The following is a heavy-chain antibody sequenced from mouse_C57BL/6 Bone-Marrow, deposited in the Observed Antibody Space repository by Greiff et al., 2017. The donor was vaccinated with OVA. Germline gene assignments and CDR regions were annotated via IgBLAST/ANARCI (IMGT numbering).Heavy chain of an antibody. CDR2: FDPEDGET. V-gene: IGHV14-2*01. D-gene: IGHD1-1*01. CDR1: GFNIKDYY. CDR3: ARRSRGYFDV. Sequence: DVKLQESGAELVKPGASVKLSCTASGFNIKDYYMHWVKQRTEQGLEWIGRFDPEDGETKYAPKFQGKATITADTSSNTAYLQLSSLTSEDTAVYYCARRSRGYFDVWGTGTTVTVSS. J-gene: IGHJ1*03.